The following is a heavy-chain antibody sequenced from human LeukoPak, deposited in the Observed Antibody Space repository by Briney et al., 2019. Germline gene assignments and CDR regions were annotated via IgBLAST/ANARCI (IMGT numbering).Heavy chain of an antibody. CDR3: VADSGGSRY. J-gene: IGHJ4*02. Sequence: GGSLRLSCAASGFTFNSYWMSWVRQAPGKGLEWVANIKQDGSENYYVDSVRGRFTISRDNAKNSLYLQMNSLRAEDTAVYFCVADSGGSRYWGQGTLVTVSS. CDR2: IKQDGSEN. CDR1: GFTFNSYW. V-gene: IGHV3-7*01. D-gene: IGHD2-15*01.